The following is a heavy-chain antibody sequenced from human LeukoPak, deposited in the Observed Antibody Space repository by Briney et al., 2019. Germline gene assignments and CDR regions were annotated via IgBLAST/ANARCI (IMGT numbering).Heavy chain of an antibody. V-gene: IGHV3-11*06. CDR1: GFIVSNTY. Sequence: GGSLRLSCAASGFIVSNTYMTWVRQAPGKGLEWVSYISPNSADIKYAESVQGRFTISRDNAKKSLYLQMNSLTAEDTSVYYCSRDPRRLDYWGQGALVTVPS. J-gene: IGHJ4*02. CDR3: SRDPRRLDY. CDR2: ISPNSADI.